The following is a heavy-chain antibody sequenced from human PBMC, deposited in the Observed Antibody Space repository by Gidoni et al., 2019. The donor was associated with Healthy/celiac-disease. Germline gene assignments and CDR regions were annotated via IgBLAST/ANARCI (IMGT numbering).Heavy chain of an antibody. Sequence: EVQLVESGGGLVQPGGSLRLSCAASGFTFRSYAMSWVRQAPGKGLEWVSAISGSGGSTYYADSVKGRFTISRDNSKNTLYLQMNSLRAEDTAVYYCAKDLRIAVAGRSIPDYWGQGTLVTVSS. CDR2: ISGSGGST. D-gene: IGHD6-19*01. V-gene: IGHV3-23*04. CDR3: AKDLRIAVAGRSIPDY. CDR1: GFTFRSYA. J-gene: IGHJ4*02.